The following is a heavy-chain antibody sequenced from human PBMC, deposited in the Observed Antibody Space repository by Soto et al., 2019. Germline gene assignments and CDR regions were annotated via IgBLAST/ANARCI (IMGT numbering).Heavy chain of an antibody. CDR1: GGTFSSYA. Sequence: QVPLVQSGAEVKKPGSSVKVSCKASGGTFSSYAIDWVRQAPGQGLEWMGGIIPIFGTTNYAQKLQGRVKLTADESTRTAYMELSTLRSEDTAVYYCARGTVTGSEYNYYYYGMDVWGQGTTVTVSS. CDR2: IIPIFGTT. D-gene: IGHD1-1*01. J-gene: IGHJ6*02. CDR3: ARGTVTGSEYNYYYYGMDV. V-gene: IGHV1-69*12.